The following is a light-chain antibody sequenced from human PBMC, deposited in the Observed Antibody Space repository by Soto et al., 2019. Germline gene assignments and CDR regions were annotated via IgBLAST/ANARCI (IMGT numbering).Light chain of an antibody. CDR3: AAWDDSLSAHV. V-gene: IGLV1-47*01. Sequence: QSVLTQPPSASGTPGQRVTISCSGSSSNIGSNFVYWYQQLPGTAPTLLIYRNNQRPSGVPDRFSGYKSGTSASLAISGLRSEDEADYYCAAWDDSLSAHVFGTGTKVTVL. CDR2: RNN. J-gene: IGLJ1*01. CDR1: SSNIGSNF.